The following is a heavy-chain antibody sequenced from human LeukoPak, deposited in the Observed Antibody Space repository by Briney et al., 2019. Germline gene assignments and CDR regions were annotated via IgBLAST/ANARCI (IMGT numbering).Heavy chain of an antibody. D-gene: IGHD3-22*01. CDR3: AIHIYDSSGSNFDY. V-gene: IGHV4-39*01. J-gene: IGHJ4*02. CDR1: SGSISSSNYY. CDR2: IYYSGST. Sequence: SETLSLTCNVSSGSISSSNYYWGWIRQPPGKGLEWIGSIYYSGSTYSNPSLKSRVTMSVDPSKNQFSLKLSSVTAADTAVYYCAIHIYDSSGSNFDYWGQGTLVTVSS.